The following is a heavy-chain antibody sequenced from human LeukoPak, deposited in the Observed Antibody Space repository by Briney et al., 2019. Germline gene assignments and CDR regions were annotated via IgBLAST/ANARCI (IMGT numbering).Heavy chain of an antibody. J-gene: IGHJ4*02. CDR3: AREQKSIGSYFNY. CDR1: GYTFTSYD. D-gene: IGHD1-26*01. CDR2: INTYNGNT. V-gene: IGHV1-18*01. Sequence: ASVNVSCKASGYTFTSYDISWVRQAPGQGLEWMGWINTYNGNTNYPQKLQGRVTMTTDTSTSTAYMELRNLRSDDTAVYYCAREQKSIGSYFNYWGQGTLVTVSS.